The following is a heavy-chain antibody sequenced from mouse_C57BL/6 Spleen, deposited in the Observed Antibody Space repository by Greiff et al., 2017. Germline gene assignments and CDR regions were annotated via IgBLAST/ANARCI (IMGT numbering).Heavy chain of an antibody. CDR1: GFSLTSYG. D-gene: IGHD2-12*01. V-gene: IGHV2-6*01. CDR3: ASLRRGDAMDY. Sequence: VKVVESGPGLVAPSQSLSITCTVSGFSLTSYGVDWVRQSPGKGLEWLGVIWGVGSTNYNSALKSRLSISKDNSKSQVFLKMNSLQTDDTAMYYCASLRRGDAMDYWGQGTSVTVSS. CDR2: IWGVGST. J-gene: IGHJ4*01.